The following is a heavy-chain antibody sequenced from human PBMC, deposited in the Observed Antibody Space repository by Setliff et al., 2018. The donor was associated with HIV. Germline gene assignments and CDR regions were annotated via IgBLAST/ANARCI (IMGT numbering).Heavy chain of an antibody. CDR1: GASFIRSRYY. J-gene: IGHJ6*03. V-gene: IGHV4-61*09. CDR3: ARGAITMVRSPYYMDV. D-gene: IGHD3-10*01. Sequence: SETLSLTCTVSGASFIRSRYYWSWIRQPAGKGLEWIGHVYTTGSPHYNPSLKSRVTISVDTSKNQFSLKLSSVTAADTAVYYCARGAITMVRSPYYMDVWGKGTTVTVSS. CDR2: VYTTGSP.